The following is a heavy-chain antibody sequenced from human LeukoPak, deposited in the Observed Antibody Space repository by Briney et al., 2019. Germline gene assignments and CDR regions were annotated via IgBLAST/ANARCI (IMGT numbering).Heavy chain of an antibody. V-gene: IGHV4-59*02. J-gene: IGHJ3*02. CDR1: GGSVSSYY. CDR3: ARARYANAWYAFDI. D-gene: IGHD2-2*01. CDR2: LSHSGSS. Sequence: PSETLSLTCTVSGGSVSSYYWSWIRRAPGRGLEWIAYLSHSGSSDSNPSLTSRVTTLVDTSKNQFSLKLTSVTAADTAVYYCARARYANAWYAFDIWGHGTMVTVSS.